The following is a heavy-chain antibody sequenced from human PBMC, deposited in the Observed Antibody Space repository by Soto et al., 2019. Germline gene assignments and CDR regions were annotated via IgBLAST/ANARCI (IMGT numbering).Heavy chain of an antibody. D-gene: IGHD1-1*01. Sequence: QVQLVQSGAEVERPGSSVMVSCKTSGGTTSSYTIGWVRQAPGQGLEWMGNIVPMINKIDYAQKFQGRVTITADKSTRTVYMELNSLRSEDTAVYFCALRTGNWNPLADWGQGTLVTVSS. CDR3: ALRTGNWNPLAD. CDR1: GGTTSSYT. J-gene: IGHJ4*02. CDR2: IVPMINKI. V-gene: IGHV1-69*02.